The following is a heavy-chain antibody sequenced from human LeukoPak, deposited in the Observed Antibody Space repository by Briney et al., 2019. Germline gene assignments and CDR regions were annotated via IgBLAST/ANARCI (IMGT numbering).Heavy chain of an antibody. CDR1: GGSISSYY. CDR3: ARSAPWGYDFWSGYPYYYGMDV. Sequence: SETLSLTCTVSGGSISSYYWSLIRQPPGKGLEWIGYIYYSGSTNYNPSLKSRVTISVDTSKNQFSLKLSSVTAADTAVYYCARSAPWGYDFWSGYPYYYGMDVWGQGTTVTVSS. V-gene: IGHV4-59*01. J-gene: IGHJ6*02. D-gene: IGHD3-3*01. CDR2: IYYSGST.